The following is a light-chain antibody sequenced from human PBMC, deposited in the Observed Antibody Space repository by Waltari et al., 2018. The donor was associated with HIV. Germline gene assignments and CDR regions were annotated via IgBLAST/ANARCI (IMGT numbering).Light chain of an antibody. Sequence: DIALVQAPVSLSVSPGKSASISCRPSQSFLKTNGYYYLDWYLQKPGQSPQLLIYLASTRAPGVPDRFNGRGSGTDFTLTISRVQPEDVGVFYCMQSLQTPAFGQGTRMEI. CDR2: LAS. J-gene: IGKJ1*01. V-gene: IGKV2-28*01. CDR1: QSFLKTNGYYY. CDR3: MQSLQTPA.